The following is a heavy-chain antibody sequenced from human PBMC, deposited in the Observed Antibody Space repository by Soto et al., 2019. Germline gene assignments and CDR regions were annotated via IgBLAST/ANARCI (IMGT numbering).Heavy chain of an antibody. Sequence: PGESLKISCKGSGYSFTSYWIGWVRQMPGKGLEWMGIIYPGDSDTRYSPSFQGQVTISADKSISTAYLQWNSLKASDTAMYYCATRVHGDYPGKYXYAMDVWGQGTTVTVSS. CDR3: ATRVHGDYPGKYXYAMDV. D-gene: IGHD2-21*01. CDR1: GYSFTSYW. V-gene: IGHV5-51*01. J-gene: IGHJ6*02. CDR2: IYPGDSDT.